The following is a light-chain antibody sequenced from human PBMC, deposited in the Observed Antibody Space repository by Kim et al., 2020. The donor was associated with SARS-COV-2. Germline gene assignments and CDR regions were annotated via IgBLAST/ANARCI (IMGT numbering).Light chain of an antibody. V-gene: IGKV1-39*01. J-gene: IGKJ4*02. CDR1: QSISSY. CDR2: AAS. Sequence: DIQMTQSPSSLSASVGDRVTITCRASQSISSYLNWYQQKPGKAPKLLIYAASSLQSGVPSRFSGSGSGTDFTLTISSLQPEDFATYYCQQGYNTPRTFGGGTKVDIK. CDR3: QQGYNTPRT.